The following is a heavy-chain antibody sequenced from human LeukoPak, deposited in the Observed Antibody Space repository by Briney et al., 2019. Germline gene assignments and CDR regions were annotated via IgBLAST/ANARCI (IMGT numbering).Heavy chain of an antibody. Sequence: SQTLSLTCTVSGGSISSGTYYWSWIRQPAGKGLEWIERIYTSGSTNYNPSLRSRVTISVDTSKNQFSLKLSSVTAADTAVYYCALTKSATGRYYYYMDVWGKGTTVTVSS. J-gene: IGHJ6*03. V-gene: IGHV4-61*02. CDR1: GGSISSGTYY. CDR2: IYTSGST. CDR3: ALTKSATGRYYYYMDV. D-gene: IGHD3-10*01.